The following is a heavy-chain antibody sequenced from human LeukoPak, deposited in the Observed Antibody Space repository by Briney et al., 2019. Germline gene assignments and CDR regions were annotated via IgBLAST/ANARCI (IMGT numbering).Heavy chain of an antibody. D-gene: IGHD6-19*01. V-gene: IGHV4-4*07. CDR1: GGSISSYY. CDR3: ARSSSGSAFDI. Sequence: PSETLSLTCTVSGGSISSYYWSWIRQPAGQGLEWIGRIYTSGSTNYNPSLTRRVTMSVDTSKNQFSLKLSSVTAADTAVYYCARSSSGSAFDIWGQGTMVTVSS. CDR2: IYTSGST. J-gene: IGHJ3*02.